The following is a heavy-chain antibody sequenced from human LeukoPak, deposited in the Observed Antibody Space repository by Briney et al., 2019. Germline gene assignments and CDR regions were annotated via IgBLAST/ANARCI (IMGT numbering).Heavy chain of an antibody. V-gene: IGHV3-30*18. CDR3: AKSLSDGYDY. CDR1: AFTFNNYG. J-gene: IGHJ4*02. D-gene: IGHD6-13*01. Sequence: GRSLRLSCAASAFTFNNYGMHWVRQAPGKGLEWVAVISYDGSYKYYTDSVKGRFTISRDNSKNTLHLQMNSLRADDTAVYYCAKSLSDGYDYWGQGTLVTVSS. CDR2: ISYDGSYK.